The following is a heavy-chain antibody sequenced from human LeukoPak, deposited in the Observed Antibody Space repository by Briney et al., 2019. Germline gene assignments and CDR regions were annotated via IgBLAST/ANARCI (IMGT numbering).Heavy chain of an antibody. Sequence: PGGSLRLSCAASGFTFSSYGMHWVRQAPGKGLEWVSSISSSSSYIYYADSVKGRFTISRDNTKNSLYLQMNSLRAEDTAVYYCARDLAGVWYGDYWGQGTLVTVSS. D-gene: IGHD6-13*01. J-gene: IGHJ4*02. V-gene: IGHV3-21*01. CDR2: ISSSSSYI. CDR3: ARDLAGVWYGDY. CDR1: GFTFSSYG.